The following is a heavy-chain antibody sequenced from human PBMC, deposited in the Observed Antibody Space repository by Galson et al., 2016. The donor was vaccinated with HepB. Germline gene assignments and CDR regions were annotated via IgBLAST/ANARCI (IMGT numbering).Heavy chain of an antibody. V-gene: IGHV3-30*18. CDR1: GFMLSGYG. Sequence: SLRLSCAASGFMLSGYGMHWVRQAPGKGLEWVAIISYEGSNKYYADSVKGRFTISRDNPKNTLYLQMSSLRAEDTAVYYCAKDLHQLLLRQNYYYGMDVWGQGTTVTVSS. D-gene: IGHD2-2*01. J-gene: IGHJ6*02. CDR2: ISYEGSNK. CDR3: AKDLHQLLLRQNYYYGMDV.